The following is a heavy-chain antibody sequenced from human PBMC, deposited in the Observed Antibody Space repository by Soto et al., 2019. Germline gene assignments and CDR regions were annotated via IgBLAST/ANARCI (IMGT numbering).Heavy chain of an antibody. V-gene: IGHV3-7*01. CDR3: ARNWDAF. D-gene: IGHD3-16*01. J-gene: IGHJ4*02. Sequence: GGSLRLSCAASGFTFSASWMTWVRQAPGKGLECVANISPDGSAKDYVDSVRGRFTISRDNAKKSLYLQMNSLRAEDTAVYYCARNWDAFWGQGTLVTVSS. CDR2: ISPDGSAK. CDR1: GFTFSASW.